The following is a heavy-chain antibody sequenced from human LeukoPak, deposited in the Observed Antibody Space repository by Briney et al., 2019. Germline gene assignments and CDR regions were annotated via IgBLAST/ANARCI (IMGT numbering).Heavy chain of an antibody. Sequence: ASVKVSCKSSGYTFTSYGFTWVRQPPGQGLEWMGWISAYNGNTNYVQELQGRVTMSTDTSTSTVYMELRSLRSDDTAVYYCARGGLTESVDYWGQGTLVTVSS. CDR2: ISAYNGNT. J-gene: IGHJ4*02. D-gene: IGHD3-10*01. CDR3: ARGGLTESVDY. CDR1: GYTFTSYG. V-gene: IGHV1-18*01.